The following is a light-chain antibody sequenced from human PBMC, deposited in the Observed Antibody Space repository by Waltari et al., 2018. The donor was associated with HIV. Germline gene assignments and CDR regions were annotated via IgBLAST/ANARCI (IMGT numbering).Light chain of an antibody. V-gene: IGLV2-23*02. J-gene: IGLJ3*02. CDR1: DIDIGNYNL. CDR2: DVS. CDR3: LTYVSKTSTWQ. Sequence: QSALPQPASVSGNPGQSVTITCTGTDIDIGNYNLVSWFQQHPGKAPKLLIYDVSKRPSGVSSRFSGSKSGYFASLTISGLPTEDESSYYCLTYVSKTSTWQFGGGTYLTV.